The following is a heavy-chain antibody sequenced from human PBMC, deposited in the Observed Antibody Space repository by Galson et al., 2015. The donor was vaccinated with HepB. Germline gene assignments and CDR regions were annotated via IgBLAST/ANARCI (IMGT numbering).Heavy chain of an antibody. CDR1: GGSISNNMYY. V-gene: IGHV4-39*07. D-gene: IGHD3-16*01. CDR3: ARLSNRALGWVDP. Sequence: ETLSLTCTVSGGSISNNMYYWDWIRQPPGKGLEWIGSIYYTGTTYYNPSLKSPVTISVDTSKNQFSLKLRSVTAADTSVYYCARLSNRALGWVDPWGQGTLVTVSS. CDR2: IYYTGTT. J-gene: IGHJ5*02.